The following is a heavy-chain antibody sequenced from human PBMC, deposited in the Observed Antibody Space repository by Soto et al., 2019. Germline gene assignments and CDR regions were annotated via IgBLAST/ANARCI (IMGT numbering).Heavy chain of an antibody. CDR1: GYTFIRYG. J-gene: IGHJ6*02. D-gene: IGHD3-16*01. CDR2: ISPYNDHT. V-gene: IGHV1-18*01. Sequence: QVQLAQSTGEVKKPGASVRVSCKATGYTFIRYGIAWVRQAPGQGFEWMGWISPYNDHTVYAQKFQGRVTMTADTSTRTVYMNLRGLKSDDTAVYYSARGGYYDNSWGKLSHYGLDVWGQGTSVSVSS. CDR3: ARGGYYDNSWGKLSHYGLDV.